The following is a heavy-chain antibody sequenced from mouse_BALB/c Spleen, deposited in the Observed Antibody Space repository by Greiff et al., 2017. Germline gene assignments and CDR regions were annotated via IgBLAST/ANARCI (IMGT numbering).Heavy chain of an antibody. J-gene: IGHJ2*01. CDR1: GFTFSSYT. D-gene: IGHD1-1*02. Sequence: EVKLVESGGGLVKPGGSLKLSCAASGFTFSSYTMSWVRQTPEKRLEWVATISSGGSYTYYPDSVKGRFTISRDNAKNTLYLQMSSLKSEDTAMYYCTRDGGGNYVDDWGQGTTLTVSS. V-gene: IGHV5-6-4*01. CDR2: ISSGGSYT. CDR3: TRDGGGNYVDD.